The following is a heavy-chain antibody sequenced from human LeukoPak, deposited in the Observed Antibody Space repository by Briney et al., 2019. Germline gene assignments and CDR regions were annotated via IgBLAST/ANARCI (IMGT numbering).Heavy chain of an antibody. Sequence: GASVKVSCKASGYTFTGYYMHWVRQAPGQGLEWMGWINPNSGGTNYAQKFQGRVTMTRDTSISTAYMELSRLRSDDTAVYYCARGPITIFGVVKYYCYYGMDVWGQGTTVTVSS. CDR2: INPNSGGT. CDR3: ARGPITIFGVVKYYCYYGMDV. CDR1: GYTFTGYY. V-gene: IGHV1-2*02. J-gene: IGHJ6*02. D-gene: IGHD3-3*01.